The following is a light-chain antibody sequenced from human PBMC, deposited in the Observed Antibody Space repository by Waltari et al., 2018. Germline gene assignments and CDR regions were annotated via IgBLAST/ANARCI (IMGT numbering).Light chain of an antibody. Sequence: SYVVTQPPSVSVAPGEPARITCGGDNIGSSTVHWYQQRPGQAPILIMRYDSDRPSGIPDRFSGFNSGNTATLTISRVEAGDEADYYCHVWHAALDPGVFGSGTEVTVL. CDR2: YDS. J-gene: IGLJ1*01. V-gene: IGLV3-21*04. CDR3: HVWHAALDPGV. CDR1: NIGSST.